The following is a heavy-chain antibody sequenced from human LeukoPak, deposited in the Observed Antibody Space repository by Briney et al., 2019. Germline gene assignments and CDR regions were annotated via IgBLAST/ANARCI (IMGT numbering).Heavy chain of an antibody. D-gene: IGHD3-3*01. CDR3: ARAPAMILRPNYMDV. CDR2: INPDGSDK. CDR1: GFTFSSYW. J-gene: IGHJ6*03. V-gene: IGHV3-7*01. Sequence: GGSLRLSCAASGFTFSSYWMNWVRQAPGKGLEWVASINPDGSDKYYVDSVKGRFTISRDDAKSSLYLQMNSLRAEDTAVYYCARAPAMILRPNYMDVWGKGTTVTVSS.